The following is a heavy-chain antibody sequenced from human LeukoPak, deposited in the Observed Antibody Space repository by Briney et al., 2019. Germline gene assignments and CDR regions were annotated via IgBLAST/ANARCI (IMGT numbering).Heavy chain of an antibody. D-gene: IGHD3-9*01. CDR1: GFTFDDSA. Sequence: GGALRLSCAASGFTFDDSAMHWFRQAPGTGLEWVSAINARGDSKYYARSVRGRFTISRDNSKSSVYLQMDSLRTDGSALYPCVKGRGPLGDNYWGQGTLVTVSS. CDR3: VKGRGPLGDNY. CDR2: INARGDSK. J-gene: IGHJ4*02. V-gene: IGHV3-43*02.